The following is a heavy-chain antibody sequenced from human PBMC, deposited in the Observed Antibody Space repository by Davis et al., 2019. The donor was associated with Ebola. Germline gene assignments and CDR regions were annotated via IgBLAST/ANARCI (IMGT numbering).Heavy chain of an antibody. Sequence: GESLKISCAASGFTFSSYGMHWVRQAPGKGLEWVAVISYDGSNKYYADSVKGRFTISRDNSKNTLYLQMNSLRAEDTALYYCADSSGYYYFDYWGQGTLVTVSS. CDR1: GFTFSSYG. D-gene: IGHD3-22*01. V-gene: IGHV3-30*03. CDR3: ADSSGYYYFDY. J-gene: IGHJ4*02. CDR2: ISYDGSNK.